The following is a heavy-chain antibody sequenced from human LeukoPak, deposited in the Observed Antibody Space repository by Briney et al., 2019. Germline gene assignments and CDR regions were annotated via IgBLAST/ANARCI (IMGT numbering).Heavy chain of an antibody. V-gene: IGHV3-7*01. CDR3: ARAGYSGGWDY. CDR2: IKQDGSEK. J-gene: IGHJ4*02. D-gene: IGHD6-19*01. CDR1: GFTFSSYW. Sequence: GGSLRLSCAASGFTFSSYWMSWVREAPGKGLERVANIKQDGSEKYHVDSVKGRFTISRDNAENSLYLQMNSLRGEDTAVYFCARAGYSGGWDYWGQGTLVTVSS.